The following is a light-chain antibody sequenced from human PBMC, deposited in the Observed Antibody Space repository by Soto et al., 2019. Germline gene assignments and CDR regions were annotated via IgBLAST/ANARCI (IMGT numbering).Light chain of an antibody. CDR2: GNI. CDR1: SSNIGAGYD. J-gene: IGLJ3*02. CDR3: QSYDRSLSGWV. Sequence: QSVLTQPPSVSGAPGQRVTISCTGSSSNIGAGYDVHWYQQRPGTAPKLLIFGNINRPSGVPDRFSGSKSGTSASLAITGLQAEDEGDYYCQSYDRSLSGWVFGGGTKLTVL. V-gene: IGLV1-40*01.